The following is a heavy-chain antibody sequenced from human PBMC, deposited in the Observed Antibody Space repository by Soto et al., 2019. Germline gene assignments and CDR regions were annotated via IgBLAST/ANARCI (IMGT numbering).Heavy chain of an antibody. D-gene: IGHD3-10*01. CDR3: ARGSVRGVTYYYYYGMDV. CDR2: ISTYNGDT. V-gene: IGHV1-18*01. J-gene: IGHJ6*02. Sequence: QVQLVQSGAEVKKPGASVKVSCKASGYTFTNYGFNWVRQAPGQGLEWMGWISTYNGDTNYAQKLQGRVTMITDTPTTRADMELRSLRSDDTAVYYCARGSVRGVTYYYYYGMDVWGQGTTVTVSS. CDR1: GYTFTNYG.